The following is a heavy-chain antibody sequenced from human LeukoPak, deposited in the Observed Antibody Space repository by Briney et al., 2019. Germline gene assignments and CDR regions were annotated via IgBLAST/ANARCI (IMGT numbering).Heavy chain of an antibody. CDR1: GYNFITYY. CDR3: AREDVVLVDAVRYYYYGMDV. J-gene: IGHJ6*02. Sequence: GAPVKVSCKASGYNFITYYMHWVRQAPGQGLEWMGIINPSGGSTSYAQKFQDRVTMTRDTSTSTAYMELSSLKSEDTAVYYCAREDVVLVDAVRYYYYGMDVWGQGTTVTVSS. D-gene: IGHD2-8*01. CDR2: INPSGGST. V-gene: IGHV1-46*01.